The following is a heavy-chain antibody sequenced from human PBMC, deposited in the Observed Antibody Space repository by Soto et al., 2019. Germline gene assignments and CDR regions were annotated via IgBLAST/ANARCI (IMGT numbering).Heavy chain of an antibody. J-gene: IGHJ4*02. D-gene: IGHD4-17*01. CDR2: IWYDGSNK. V-gene: IGHV3-33*01. CDR3: AREFYGDYPEASYGNFDY. CDR1: GFTFSSYG. Sequence: GGSLRLSCAASGFTFSSYGMHWVRQAPGKGLEWVAVIWYDGSNKYYADSVKGRFTISRDNSKNTLYLQMNSLRAEDTAVYYCAREFYGDYPEASYGNFDYWGQGTLVTVSS.